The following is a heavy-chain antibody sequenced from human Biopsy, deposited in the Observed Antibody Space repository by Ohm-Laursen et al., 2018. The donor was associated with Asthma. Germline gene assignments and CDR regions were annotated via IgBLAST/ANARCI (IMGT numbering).Heavy chain of an antibody. CDR1: GFSVSNFA. J-gene: IGHJ3*02. Sequence: SLRLSCAATGFSVSNFAIHWVRQSPGKGLEWVGVISKDASTQDSADSVKGRFTMARDNSKNTLDLHMNSLREEDTAVYYCVRDGTDDAFDIWGQGTVVSVSS. CDR2: ISKDASTQ. D-gene: IGHD1-1*01. CDR3: VRDGTDDAFDI. V-gene: IGHV3-30*06.